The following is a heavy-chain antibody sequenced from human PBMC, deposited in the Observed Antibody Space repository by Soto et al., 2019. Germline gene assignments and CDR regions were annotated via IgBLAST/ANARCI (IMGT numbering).Heavy chain of an antibody. V-gene: IGHV1-18*01. CDR2: ISAHNGNT. J-gene: IGHJ4*02. CDR3: ARGRYGDY. Sequence: QVHLVQSGAEVKKPGASVKVSCKGSGYTFTSYGITWVRQAPGQGLEWMGWISAHNGNTDYAQRLQGRVTVTRDTSTSTAYMELRSLRSDNTAVYYCARGRYGDYWGQGALVTVSS. D-gene: IGHD1-1*01. CDR1: GYTFTSYG.